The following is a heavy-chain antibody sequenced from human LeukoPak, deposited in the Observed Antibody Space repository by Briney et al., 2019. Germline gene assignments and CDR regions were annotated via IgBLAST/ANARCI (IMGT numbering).Heavy chain of an antibody. J-gene: IGHJ6*03. CDR3: ARSYCGGDCYSGIYYYYYMDV. CDR2: INPSGGST. D-gene: IGHD2-21*02. V-gene: IGHV1-46*01. Sequence: ASVKVSCKASGYTFTNYYMHWVRQAPGQGLEWMGIINPSGGSTSYAQKFQVRVTMTRDTSTSTVYMELSSLRSEDTAVFYCARSYCGGDCYSGIYYYYYMDVWGKGTTVTISS. CDR1: GYTFTNYY.